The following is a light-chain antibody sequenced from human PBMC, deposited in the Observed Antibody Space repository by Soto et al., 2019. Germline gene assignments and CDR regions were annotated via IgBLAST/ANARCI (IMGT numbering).Light chain of an antibody. V-gene: IGKV1-33*01. CDR3: QRSDHLPLT. Sequence: DVQMTQSPSSLSASVGDRVTITCQASQDIRNYLNWYQQKPGKAPKILIYDASNLEEGVPSRFTGSGSRTYFTFSISSLQPEDVATSYCQRSDHLPLTFGGGTKVDIK. CDR1: QDIRNY. CDR2: DAS. J-gene: IGKJ4*01.